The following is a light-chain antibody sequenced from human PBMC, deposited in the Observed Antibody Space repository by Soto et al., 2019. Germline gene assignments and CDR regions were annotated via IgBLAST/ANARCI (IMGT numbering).Light chain of an antibody. J-gene: IGKJ4*01. Sequence: EIVLTQSPATLSLSPGERATLSCRTSQSVGISLAWYQQKPGQAPRLLIYDASNRATGIPARFSRSGSGTDFTLTIISLQPEDFAVYYGQKLSLLFTFGGGTKVEIK. CDR1: QSVGIS. V-gene: IGKV3-11*01. CDR3: QKLSLLFT. CDR2: DAS.